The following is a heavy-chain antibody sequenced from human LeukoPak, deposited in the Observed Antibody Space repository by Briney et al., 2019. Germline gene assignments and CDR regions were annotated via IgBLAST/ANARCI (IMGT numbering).Heavy chain of an antibody. CDR2: IIPIFGTA. CDR3: ARTSGPGIAAAGTPVEYYFDY. V-gene: IGHV1-69*05. J-gene: IGHJ4*02. CDR1: GGTFSSYA. Sequence: VASVKVSCKASGGTFSSYAISWVRQAPGQGLEWMGGIIPIFGTANYAQKFQGRVTITTDESTSTAYMKLSSLRSEDTAVYYCARTSGPGIAAAGTPVEYYFDYWGQGTLVTVSS. D-gene: IGHD6-13*01.